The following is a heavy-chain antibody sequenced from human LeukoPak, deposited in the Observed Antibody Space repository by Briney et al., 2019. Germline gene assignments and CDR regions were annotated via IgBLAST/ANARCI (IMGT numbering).Heavy chain of an antibody. J-gene: IGHJ4*02. D-gene: IGHD3-10*01. CDR1: GFSVTNGW. V-gene: IGHV3-15*01. CDR3: TTATVVWGVSAY. CDR2: IKDRTDGGTT. Sequence: GGSLRLSCSASGFSVTNGWMSWVRQAPGEGLEWVGPIKDRTDGGTTAYAAPVKGRFTISREDSKNTVYLEMNSLKTEDTAVYFCTTATVVWGVSAYWGQGTLVTVSS.